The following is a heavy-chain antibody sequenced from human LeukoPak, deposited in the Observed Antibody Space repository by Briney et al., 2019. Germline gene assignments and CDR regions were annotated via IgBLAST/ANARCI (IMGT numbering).Heavy chain of an antibody. D-gene: IGHD3-10*01. CDR3: ARDKIWFGELPRSKYYYGMDV. J-gene: IGHJ6*04. CDR1: GFTFSSYG. Sequence: RGSLRVSCAASGFTFSSYGMRGVRQAPREGLGWVADILYDGSNKYNADSVKGRFTISRDNSKNTLYLQMNSLRAEDTAVYYCARDKIWFGELPRSKYYYGMDVWGKGTTVTVSS. CDR2: ILYDGSNK. V-gene: IGHV3-33*01.